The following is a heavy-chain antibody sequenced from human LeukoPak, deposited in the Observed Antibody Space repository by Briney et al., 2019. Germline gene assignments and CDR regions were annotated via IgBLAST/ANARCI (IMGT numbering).Heavy chain of an antibody. D-gene: IGHD1-26*01. Sequence: SETLSLTCTVSGGSVSSGDYYWSWIRQSPGEGLEWIGYIYHSGTTYYNPSLKNRVTISMDTSKNQFSLKLRFVTAADTAVYYCARRPGVVAALHEDYFDYWGQRTLVTVSS. CDR2: IYHSGTT. CDR3: ARRPGVVAALHEDYFDY. V-gene: IGHV4-30-4*01. J-gene: IGHJ4*02. CDR1: GGSVSSGDYY.